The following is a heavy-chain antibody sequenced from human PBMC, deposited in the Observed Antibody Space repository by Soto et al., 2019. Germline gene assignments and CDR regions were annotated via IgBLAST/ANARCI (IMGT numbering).Heavy chain of an antibody. CDR3: AREVQSGTFDY. Sequence: QVQLVQSGAEVKKPGASVKVSCTASGYTFTSYYMHWVRQAPGQGHEWMGIINPSGGSTSYAQKFQGRVTMTRDTSTSTVYMELSSLRSEDTAVYYCAREVQSGTFDYWGQGTLVTVSS. CDR1: GYTFTSYY. V-gene: IGHV1-46*01. CDR2: INPSGGST. J-gene: IGHJ4*02. D-gene: IGHD6-19*01.